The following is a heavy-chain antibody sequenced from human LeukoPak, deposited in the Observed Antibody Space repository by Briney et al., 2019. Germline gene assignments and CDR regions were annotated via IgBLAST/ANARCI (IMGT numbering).Heavy chain of an antibody. D-gene: IGHD1-14*01. J-gene: IGHJ4*02. CDR1: GFTFSTYA. Sequence: GGSLRLSCAASGFTFSTYAMNWVRQAPGKGLEWVSTINHNGGNTYYADSVKGRFTISRDNSKNTLYLQMNSLRAEDTALYYCAKPAKTDYADYWGQGTLVTVSS. V-gene: IGHV3-23*01. CDR2: INHNGGNT. CDR3: AKPAKTDYADY.